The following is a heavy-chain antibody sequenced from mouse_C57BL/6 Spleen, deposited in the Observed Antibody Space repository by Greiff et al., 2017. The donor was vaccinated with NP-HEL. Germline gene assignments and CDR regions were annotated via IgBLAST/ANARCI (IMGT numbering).Heavy chain of an antibody. CDR1: GYAFSSSW. V-gene: IGHV1-82*01. Sequence: QVQLKQSGPELVKPGASVKISCKASGYAFSSSWMNWVKQRPGKGLEWIGRIYPGDGDTNYNGKFKGKATLTADKSSSTAYMQLSSLTSEDSAVYFCARQLYYDYDNYWGQGTTLTVSS. CDR2: IYPGDGDT. D-gene: IGHD2-4*01. CDR3: ARQLYYDYDNY. J-gene: IGHJ2*01.